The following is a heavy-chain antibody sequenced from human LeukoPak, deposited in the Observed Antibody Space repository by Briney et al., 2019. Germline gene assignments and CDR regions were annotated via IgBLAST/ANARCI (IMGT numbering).Heavy chain of an antibody. Sequence: SETLSLTCAVYGGSFSGYYWSWIRQSPGRGLEWIGEINHSGSTNYNPSLKSRVTISVDTSKNQFSLKLSSVTSADTAVYYCARGDYYDSSGYYYGYYFDYWGQGTLVTVSS. J-gene: IGHJ4*02. V-gene: IGHV4-34*01. CDR3: ARGDYYDSSGYYYGYYFDY. CDR1: GGSFSGYY. CDR2: INHSGST. D-gene: IGHD3-22*01.